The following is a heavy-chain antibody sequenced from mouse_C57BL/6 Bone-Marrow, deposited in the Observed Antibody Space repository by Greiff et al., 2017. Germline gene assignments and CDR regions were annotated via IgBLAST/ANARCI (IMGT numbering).Heavy chain of an antibody. CDR3: TRSPTPTVVATRAMDD. J-gene: IGHJ4*01. V-gene: IGHV1-15*01. D-gene: IGHD1-1*01. CDR2: IDPETGGT. CDR1: GYTFTDYE. Sequence: QVQLQQSGAELVRPGASVTLSCKASGYTFTDYEMHWVKQTPVHGLEWIGAIDPETGGTAYNQKFKGKAILTADKSSSTAYMELRSLTSEDSAVXYCTRSPTPTVVATRAMDDWGQGTSVTVSS.